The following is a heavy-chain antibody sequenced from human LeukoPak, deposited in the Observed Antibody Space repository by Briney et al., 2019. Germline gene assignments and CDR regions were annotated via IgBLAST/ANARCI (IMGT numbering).Heavy chain of an antibody. Sequence: ASVKVSCKASGYTFTSYGISWVRQAPGQGLEWMGWISAYNGNTNYAQKLQGRVTITRNTSISTAYMELSSLRSEDTAVYYCARGSPSIAESELDVWGKGTTVTVSS. CDR3: ARGSPSIAESELDV. D-gene: IGHD6-13*01. CDR1: GYTFTSYG. J-gene: IGHJ6*04. CDR2: ISAYNGNT. V-gene: IGHV1-18*01.